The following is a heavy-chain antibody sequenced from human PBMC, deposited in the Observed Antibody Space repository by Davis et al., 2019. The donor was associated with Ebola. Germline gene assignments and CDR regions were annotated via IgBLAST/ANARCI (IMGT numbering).Heavy chain of an antibody. V-gene: IGHV5-51*01. D-gene: IGHD6-13*01. Sequence: GESLKISCKASGYSFTNYWIGWVRQMPGKGLEWMGIIYPGDPESRYSPSFEGQVTLSADISISTAYLQWSSLKASDTAIYYCARILDISVAAAGPFDSWGQGTLVTVSS. CDR1: GYSFTNYW. J-gene: IGHJ4*02. CDR2: IYPGDPES. CDR3: ARILDISVAAAGPFDS.